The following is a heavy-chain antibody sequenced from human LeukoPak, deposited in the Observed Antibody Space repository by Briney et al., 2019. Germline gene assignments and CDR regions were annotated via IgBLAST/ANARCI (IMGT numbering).Heavy chain of an antibody. CDR1: GGSSSGYY. V-gene: IGHV4-34*01. D-gene: IGHD5-24*01. CDR2: INHSGST. Sequence: SETLSLTCAVYGGSSSGYYWSWIRQPPGKGLEWIGEINHSGSTNYNPSLKSRVTISVDTSKNQFSLKLSSVTAADRAVYYCARARRDGQKLLGYWGQGTVVPVSS. CDR3: ARARRDGQKLLGY. J-gene: IGHJ4*02.